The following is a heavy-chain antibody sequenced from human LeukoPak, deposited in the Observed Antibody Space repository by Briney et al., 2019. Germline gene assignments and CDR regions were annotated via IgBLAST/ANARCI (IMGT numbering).Heavy chain of an antibody. Sequence: NPSETLSLTCTVSGGSISSSSYNWGWIRQPPGKGLEWIGSIYFSGNTYYNPSLKSRVTVSVDPPKNQFSLRLTSVTAADTAMYYCARHVRRDGYNSDCWGQGTLVTVSS. CDR2: IYFSGNT. CDR1: GGSISSSSYN. V-gene: IGHV4-39*01. CDR3: ARHVRRDGYNSDC. D-gene: IGHD5-24*01. J-gene: IGHJ4*02.